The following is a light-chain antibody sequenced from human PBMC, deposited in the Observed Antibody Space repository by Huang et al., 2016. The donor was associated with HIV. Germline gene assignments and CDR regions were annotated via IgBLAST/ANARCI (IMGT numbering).Light chain of an antibody. CDR2: GAS. CDR1: QSVSNN. Sequence: EIVMTQSPATLSVSPGERATLSCRASQSVSNNLACYQQKPGQGPRLLIYGASTRATGISARFSGSGSGTEFTLTISSLQSEDCALYYCQQYNNWPPITFGQGTRLDIK. V-gene: IGKV3-15*01. CDR3: QQYNNWPPIT. J-gene: IGKJ5*01.